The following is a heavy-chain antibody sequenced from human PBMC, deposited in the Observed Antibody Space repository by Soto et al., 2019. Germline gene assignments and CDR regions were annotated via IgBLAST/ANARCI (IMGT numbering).Heavy chain of an antibody. CDR1: GFTFSSYA. Sequence: EVQLLESGGGLLQRGGSPRLSCAASGFTFSSYAMNWVRQAPGKGLEWVSVIHGSGGSAYYADSVKGRFTISRDNSKNTVFLQMNSLRVEDTAIYFCARGRDRDTVTTFDYWGQGALVTVSP. J-gene: IGHJ4*02. D-gene: IGHD4-17*01. CDR2: IHGSGGSA. V-gene: IGHV3-23*01. CDR3: ARGRDRDTVTTFDY.